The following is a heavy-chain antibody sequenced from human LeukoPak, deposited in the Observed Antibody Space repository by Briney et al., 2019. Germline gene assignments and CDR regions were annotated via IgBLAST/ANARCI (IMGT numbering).Heavy chain of an antibody. D-gene: IGHD6-19*01. CDR1: GFSISSYH. Sequence: PSETLSLTCTVSGFSISSYHWSWIRQPAGKGLEWIGQIHTSGSTNYNPPLKSRVTMSIDTTEDQVSLTMTSVTAADTAFYYCVGRDINSGWGFDYWGQGTLVTVSS. V-gene: IGHV4-4*07. CDR2: IHTSGST. J-gene: IGHJ4*02. CDR3: VGRDINSGWGFDY.